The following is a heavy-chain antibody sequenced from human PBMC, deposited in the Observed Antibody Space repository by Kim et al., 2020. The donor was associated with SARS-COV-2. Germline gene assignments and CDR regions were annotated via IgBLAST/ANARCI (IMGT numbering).Heavy chain of an antibody. J-gene: IGHJ4*02. D-gene: IGHD3-22*01. Sequence: GESLKISCKGSGYSFTSYWIGWVRQMPGKGLEWMGIIYPGDSDTRYSPSFQGQVTISADKSISTAYLQWSSLKASDTAMYYCARQGGAYYDSSGYEVWGQGTLVTVSS. CDR2: IYPGDSDT. CDR3: ARQGGAYYDSSGYEV. CDR1: GYSFTSYW. V-gene: IGHV5-51*01.